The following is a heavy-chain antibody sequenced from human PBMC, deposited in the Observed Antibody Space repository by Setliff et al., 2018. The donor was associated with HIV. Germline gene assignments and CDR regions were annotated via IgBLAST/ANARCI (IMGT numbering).Heavy chain of an antibody. D-gene: IGHD3-22*01. CDR3: ARGSRDDSVYRPVDY. CDR2: IRNDGSNE. CDR1: GFMFSKYW. Sequence: GGSLRLSCAASGFMFSKYWMSWVRQAPGKGLEWVAFIRNDGSNEYYIDSVKGRFTISRDDSKNTLYLQMNSLTAEDTAVYYCARGSRDDSVYRPVDYWGRGTLVTVSS. V-gene: IGHV3-30*02. J-gene: IGHJ4*02.